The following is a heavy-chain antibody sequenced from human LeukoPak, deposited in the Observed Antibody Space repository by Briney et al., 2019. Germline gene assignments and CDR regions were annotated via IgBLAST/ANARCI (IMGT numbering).Heavy chain of an antibody. CDR2: INTDGSST. V-gene: IGHV3-74*01. CDR1: GFTFSSYW. CDR3: ASHNLGYSSSWLGY. D-gene: IGHD6-13*01. Sequence: GGSLRLSCAASGFTFSSYWMHWVRQAPGKGLVWVSRINTDGSSTSYADSVKGRFTISRDNAKNTLYLQMNSLRAEDTAVYYCASHNLGYSSSWLGYWGQGTLVTVSS. J-gene: IGHJ4*02.